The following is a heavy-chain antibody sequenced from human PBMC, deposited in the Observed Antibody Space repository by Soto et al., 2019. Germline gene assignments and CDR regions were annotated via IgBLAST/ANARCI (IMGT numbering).Heavy chain of an antibody. Sequence: SETLSLTCTVSGGSISSGDYYWSWIRQPPGKGLEWIGYIYYSGSTYYNPSLKSRVTISVDTSKNQFSLKLSSVTAADTAVYYCTTDNAYYYYGMDVWGQGTTVTVSS. CDR2: IYYSGST. CDR3: TTDNAYYYYGMDV. V-gene: IGHV4-30-4*01. J-gene: IGHJ6*02. CDR1: GGSISSGDYY.